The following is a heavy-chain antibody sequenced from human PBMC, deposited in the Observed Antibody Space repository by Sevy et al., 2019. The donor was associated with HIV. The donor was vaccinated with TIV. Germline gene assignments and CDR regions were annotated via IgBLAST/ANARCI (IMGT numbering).Heavy chain of an antibody. J-gene: IGHJ5*02. CDR2: ISGSGISI. CDR3: PKELPGYQYDSSGNLDT. Sequence: LSLTCAASGFTFSTYAMSWVRQAPGKGLEWVSGISGSGISIYYAGSVKGRFTISRDNSKNTLILQMNSLRAEDTAIYYCPKELPGYQYDSSGNLDTWGQGRLVTVSS. V-gene: IGHV3-23*01. D-gene: IGHD6-19*01. CDR1: GFTFSTYA.